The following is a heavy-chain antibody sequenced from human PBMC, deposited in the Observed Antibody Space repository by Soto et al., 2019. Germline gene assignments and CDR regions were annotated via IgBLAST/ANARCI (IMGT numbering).Heavy chain of an antibody. V-gene: IGHV1-69*13. Sequence: GASVKVSCKASGCTFSSYAISWVRQAPGQGLEWMGGIIPIFGTANYAQKFQGRVTITADESTSTAYMELSSLRSEDTAVYYCARRRHSSGPQGSAFDIWGQGTMVTVSS. D-gene: IGHD3-22*01. CDR3: ARRRHSSGPQGSAFDI. CDR1: GCTFSSYA. CDR2: IIPIFGTA. J-gene: IGHJ3*02.